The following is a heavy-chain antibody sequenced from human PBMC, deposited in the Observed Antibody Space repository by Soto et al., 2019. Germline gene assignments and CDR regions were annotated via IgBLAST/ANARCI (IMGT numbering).Heavy chain of an antibody. D-gene: IGHD2-2*01. Sequence: ASVKVSCKASGYTFTSYGISWVRQAPGQGLEWMGWISAYNGNTNYAQKLQGRVTMTTDTSTSTAYMELRSLRSDDTAVYYCARDCISTSCSGNYYYGMDVWGQGTTVTSP. J-gene: IGHJ6*02. CDR2: ISAYNGNT. CDR3: ARDCISTSCSGNYYYGMDV. V-gene: IGHV1-18*01. CDR1: GYTFTSYG.